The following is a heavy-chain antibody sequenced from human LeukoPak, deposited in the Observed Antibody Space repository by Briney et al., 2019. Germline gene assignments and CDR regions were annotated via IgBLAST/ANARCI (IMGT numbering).Heavy chain of an antibody. CDR3: ARDLGGSYYGGVY. J-gene: IGHJ4*02. V-gene: IGHV3-21*01. CDR1: GFTFSRSD. CDR2: ISSSSSYI. Sequence: PGGSLRLSCAASGFTFSRSDMNWVRQAPGKGLEWVSSISSSSSYIYYTDSLKGRFTISRDNAKNSLYLQMNSLRAEDTAVYYCARDLGGSYYGGVYWGQGTLVTVSS. D-gene: IGHD1-26*01.